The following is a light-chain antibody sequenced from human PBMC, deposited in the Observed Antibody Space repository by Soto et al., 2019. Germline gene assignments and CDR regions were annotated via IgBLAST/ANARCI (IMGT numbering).Light chain of an antibody. Sequence: EIVLTQSPGTLSLSPGERATLSCRASQSVSSSYLAWYQQKPGQAPRLLMYGASSRATGIPDRFSGSGSGTDFTLTISSLEPEDFAVYYCQQYSRSPPTCGQGTKLEIK. J-gene: IGKJ2*01. CDR3: QQYSRSPPT. CDR2: GAS. V-gene: IGKV3-20*01. CDR1: QSVSSSY.